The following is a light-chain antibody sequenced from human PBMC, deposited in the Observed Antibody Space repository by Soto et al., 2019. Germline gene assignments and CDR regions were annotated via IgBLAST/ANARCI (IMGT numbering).Light chain of an antibody. V-gene: IGKV1-9*01. J-gene: IGKJ1*01. CDR1: QGIRTH. Sequence: DIQLTQSPSFLSASVGDEVTITCRASQGIRTHLAWFQQKPGKAPKLLIYTASTLQSGVPSRFSGGGAGTEFTLTISSLQPEDFATYYCQQVNGFPPWTFGQGTKVDIK. CDR2: TAS. CDR3: QQVNGFPPWT.